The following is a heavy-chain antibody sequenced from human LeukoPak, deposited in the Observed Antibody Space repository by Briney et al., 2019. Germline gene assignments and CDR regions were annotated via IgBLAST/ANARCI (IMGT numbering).Heavy chain of an antibody. CDR2: INHSGST. Sequence: SETLSLTCAVYGGSFSGYYWSWIRQPPGKGLEWIGEINHSGSTNYNPSLKSRVTISVDTSKNQFSLKLSSVTAADTAVYYCARGFHHPSSRYSGSYSYYFDYWGQGTLVTVSS. CDR3: ARGFHHPSSRYSGSYSYYFDY. V-gene: IGHV4-34*01. CDR1: GGSFSGYY. J-gene: IGHJ4*02. D-gene: IGHD1-26*01.